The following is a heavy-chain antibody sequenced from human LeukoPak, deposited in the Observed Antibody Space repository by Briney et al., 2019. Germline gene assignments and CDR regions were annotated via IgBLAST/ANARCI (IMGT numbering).Heavy chain of an antibody. CDR3: AKGKGYSYGQGYFDY. CDR1: GFTFSSYA. CDR2: ISGSGGST. D-gene: IGHD5-18*01. V-gene: IGHV3-23*01. Sequence: GGSLRLSCAASGFTFSSYAMSWVRQAPGKGREWVSAISGSGGSTYYADSVKGRFTISRDNSKNTLYLQMNSLRAEDTAVYYCAKGKGYSYGQGYFDYWGQGTLVTVSS. J-gene: IGHJ4*02.